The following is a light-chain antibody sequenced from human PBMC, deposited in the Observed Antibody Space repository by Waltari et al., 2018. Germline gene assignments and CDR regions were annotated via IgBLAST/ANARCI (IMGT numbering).Light chain of an antibody. Sequence: DVVMTQSPLSLPVTPGQAASIHCQSSQSLVHSDGNTHLNWFQQRPGQSPRRLIYRVSNRDSGVPDRFSGSGSGTDFTLKISRVEAEDVGVYYCMQGTHWPYTFGQGTKLDIK. V-gene: IGKV2-30*02. CDR3: MQGTHWPYT. CDR1: QSLVHSDGNTH. CDR2: RVS. J-gene: IGKJ2*01.